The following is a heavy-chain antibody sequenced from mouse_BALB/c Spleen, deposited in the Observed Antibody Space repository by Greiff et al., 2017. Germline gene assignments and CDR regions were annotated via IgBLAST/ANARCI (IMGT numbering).Heavy chain of an antibody. Sequence: QVQLKESGAELVRPGTSVKISCKASGYTFTNYWLGWVKQRPGHGLEWIGDIYPGGGYTNYNEKFKGKATLTADTSSSTAYMQLSSLTSEDSAVYFCARIPYGNYGWFAYWGQGTLVTVSA. CDR1: GYTFTNYW. CDR2: IYPGGGYT. V-gene: IGHV1-63*02. D-gene: IGHD2-10*02. CDR3: ARIPYGNYGWFAY. J-gene: IGHJ3*01.